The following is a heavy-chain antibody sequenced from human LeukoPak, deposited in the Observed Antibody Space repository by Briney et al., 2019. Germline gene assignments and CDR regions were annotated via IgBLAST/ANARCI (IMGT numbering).Heavy chain of an antibody. CDR3: ARRAYCGGDCYAFDI. Sequence: GESLKISCKGSGYSFTSYWIGWVRQMPGKGLEWMGIIYPGDSDTRYSPSFQGQVTISADESISTAYLQWSSLKASDTAMYYCARRAYCGGDCYAFDIWGQGTMVTVSS. CDR1: GYSFTSYW. J-gene: IGHJ3*02. CDR2: IYPGDSDT. D-gene: IGHD2-21*02. V-gene: IGHV5-51*01.